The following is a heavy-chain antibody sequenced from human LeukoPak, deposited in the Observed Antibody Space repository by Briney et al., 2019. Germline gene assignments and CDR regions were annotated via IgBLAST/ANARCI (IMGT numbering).Heavy chain of an antibody. J-gene: IGHJ3*02. D-gene: IGHD2-2*01. Sequence: GGSLRLSCAASGFTVSSNYMSWVRQAPGKGLEWVSVIYSGGSTYYADSVKGRFTISRDNAKNTLYLQMNSLRVEDTAVYFCTRVGYCATTSCRTAFDIWGQGTMVTVSS. CDR2: IYSGGST. CDR1: GFTVSSNY. CDR3: TRVGYCATTSCRTAFDI. V-gene: IGHV3-66*01.